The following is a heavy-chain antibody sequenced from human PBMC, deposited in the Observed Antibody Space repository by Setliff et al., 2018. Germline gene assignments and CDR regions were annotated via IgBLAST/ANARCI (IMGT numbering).Heavy chain of an antibody. CDR2: IGSSGSTI. CDR3: ARDDSGSHSY. CDR1: GFTFSTYA. J-gene: IGHJ4*02. V-gene: IGHV3-11*01. Sequence: GGSLRLSCAASGFTFSTYAMSWIRQAPGKGLEWVSYIGSSGSTIYYADSVKGRFTISKDNAKNSLYLQMNSLRAEDTAVYYCARDDSGSHSYWGQGTLVTVSS. D-gene: IGHD3-10*01.